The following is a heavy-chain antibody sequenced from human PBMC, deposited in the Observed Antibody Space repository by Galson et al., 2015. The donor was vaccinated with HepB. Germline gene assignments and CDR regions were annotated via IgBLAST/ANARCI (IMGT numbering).Heavy chain of an antibody. J-gene: IGHJ4*02. Sequence: QSGAEVKKTGESLKISCKGSGSNFANYWIGWVRQMPGKGLEWMGIIYPTDSDTTYSPSFQGQVTISADKSISTAYLQWNSLKASDTAMYYCARRWRSDGGPVDYWGQGTLVTVSS. CDR2: IYPTDSDT. CDR3: ARRWRSDGGPVDY. V-gene: IGHV5-51*01. D-gene: IGHD5-24*01. CDR1: GSNFANYW.